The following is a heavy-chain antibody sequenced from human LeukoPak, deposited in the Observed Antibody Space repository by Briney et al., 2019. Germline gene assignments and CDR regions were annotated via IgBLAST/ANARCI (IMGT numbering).Heavy chain of an antibody. D-gene: IGHD3-16*02. CDR2: IKQDGSEK. CDR3: ASLGSLSDY. V-gene: IGHV3-7*01. CDR1: GFTLSSYW. Sequence: GGSLRLSCAASGFTLSSYWMSWVRQAPGKGLEWVANIKQDGSEKYYVDSVKGRFTISRDNAKNSLYLQMNSLRAEDTAVYYCASLGSLSDYWGQGTLVTVSS. J-gene: IGHJ4*02.